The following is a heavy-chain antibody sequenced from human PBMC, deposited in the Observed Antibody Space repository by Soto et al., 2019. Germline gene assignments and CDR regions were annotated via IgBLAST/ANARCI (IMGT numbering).Heavy chain of an antibody. CDR3: ARDGEYGYSGYVRLGWVDY. CDR1: GYTFTSYG. J-gene: IGHJ4*02. CDR2: ISAYNGNT. V-gene: IGHV1-18*01. D-gene: IGHD5-12*01. Sequence: QVQLVQSGAEVKKPGASVKVSCKASGYTFTSYGISWVRQAPGQGLEWMGWISAYNGNTNYAQKLQGRVTMTTVTSTSTAYMELRSLRSDDTAVYYCARDGEYGYSGYVRLGWVDYWGQGTLVTVSS.